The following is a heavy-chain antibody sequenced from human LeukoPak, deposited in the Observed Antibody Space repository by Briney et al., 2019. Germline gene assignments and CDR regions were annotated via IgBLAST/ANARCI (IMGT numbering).Heavy chain of an antibody. CDR3: ARGRGGFYYYYHMDV. D-gene: IGHD3-16*01. Sequence: ASVKVSCKASGYTFTGYYMHWVRQAPGQGLEWMGWINPNSGGTNYAQKFQGRVTMTRDTSISTAYMELSRLRSDDTAVYYCARGRGGFYYYYHMDVWGRGTTVTVSS. V-gene: IGHV1-2*02. CDR2: INPNSGGT. J-gene: IGHJ6*03. CDR1: GYTFTGYY.